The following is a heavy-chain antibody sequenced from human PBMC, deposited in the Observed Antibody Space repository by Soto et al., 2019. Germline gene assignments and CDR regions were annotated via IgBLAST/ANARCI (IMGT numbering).Heavy chain of an antibody. CDR2: INAGKGDT. J-gene: IGHJ4*02. CDR3: ARNILGGTTDY. CDR1: GYTFTNHA. Sequence: QVQLVQSGAEEKKPGASVKVSCKASGYTFTNHAIHWVRQAPGQGLEWMGWINAGKGDTKYPQRFQGRVTITRDTSASTAYMEVSRLRSEDTAVYYCARNILGGTTDYWGPGTLVTVSS. D-gene: IGHD1-7*01. V-gene: IGHV1-3*05.